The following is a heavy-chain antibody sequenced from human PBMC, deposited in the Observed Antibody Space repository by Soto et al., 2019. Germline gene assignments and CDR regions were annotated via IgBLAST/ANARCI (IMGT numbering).Heavy chain of an antibody. CDR1: GGSFSGYY. CDR3: ARRRVAATKQFDY. D-gene: IGHD1-26*01. V-gene: IGHV4-34*01. J-gene: IGHJ4*02. CDR2: INHSGST. Sequence: RSLTCAVYGGSFSGYYWSWIRQPPGKGLEWIGEINHSGSTNYNPSLKSRVTISVDTSKNQFSLKLSSVTAADTAVYYCARRRVAATKQFDYWGQGTLVTVSS.